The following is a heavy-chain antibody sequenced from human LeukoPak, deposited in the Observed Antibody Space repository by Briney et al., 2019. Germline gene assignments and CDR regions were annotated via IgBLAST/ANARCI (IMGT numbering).Heavy chain of an antibody. CDR1: GYTFNGYY. D-gene: IGHD5-12*01. Sequence: GASVKVSRKASGYTFNGYYMHWVRQAPGHGLEWMGRINPNSGGADSAQKFQGRVTLTIDTSINTAYMELSSLRSDDTAVYYCARDRRGYSGYDMNWGQGTLVTVSS. J-gene: IGHJ4*02. CDR3: ARDRRGYSGYDMN. V-gene: IGHV1-2*06. CDR2: INPNSGGA.